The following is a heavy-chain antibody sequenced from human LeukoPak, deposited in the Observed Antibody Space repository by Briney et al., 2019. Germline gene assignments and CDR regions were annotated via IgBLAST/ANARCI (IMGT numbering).Heavy chain of an antibody. Sequence: PSETLSLTCSVSGGSIRFYYWGWIRQPAGRGLEWIGRIYTSGSTNYNPSLKRRVTMSVDTSKNQFSLKLSSVTAADTAVYYCARGAPVEWLGDYMDVWGKGTTVTVSS. CDR1: GGSIRFYY. D-gene: IGHD3-3*01. CDR3: ARGAPVEWLGDYMDV. J-gene: IGHJ6*03. CDR2: IYTSGST. V-gene: IGHV4-4*07.